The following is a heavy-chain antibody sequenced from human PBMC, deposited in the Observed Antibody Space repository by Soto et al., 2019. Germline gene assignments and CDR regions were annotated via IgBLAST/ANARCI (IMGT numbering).Heavy chain of an antibody. CDR2: IYDRGST. J-gene: IGHJ4*02. Sequence: QVQLQESGPGLVKPSQTLSLTCTVSGGSISSGDYYWSRIRQSPGKGLEWIGHIYDRGSTYSNPSLNSRVFILVDTSKNQFSLNLNSVTAADTAVYYCARGLSGDKVDYWGRGTLVTVSS. V-gene: IGHV4-30-4*01. D-gene: IGHD7-27*01. CDR3: ARGLSGDKVDY. CDR1: GGSISSGDYY.